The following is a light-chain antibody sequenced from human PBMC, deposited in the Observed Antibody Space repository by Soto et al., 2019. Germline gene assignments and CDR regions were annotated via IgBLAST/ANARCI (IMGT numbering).Light chain of an antibody. CDR2: EVS. J-gene: IGLJ1*01. CDR1: NSDVGGYNY. Sequence: QSVLAQPPSASGSPGQSVTISCTGTNSDVGGYNYVSWYQQHPGRAPKLMIYEVSKRPSGVPDRFSGSKSGNTASLTVSGLQAEDEADYYCSSYAGSNNLGVFGTGTKVTVL. V-gene: IGLV2-8*01. CDR3: SSYAGSNNLGV.